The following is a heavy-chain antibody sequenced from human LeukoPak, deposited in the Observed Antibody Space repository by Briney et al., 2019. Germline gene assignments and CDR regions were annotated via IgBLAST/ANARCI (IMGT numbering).Heavy chain of an antibody. J-gene: IGHJ4*02. D-gene: IGHD6-13*01. CDR2: IYPGDSDT. V-gene: IGHV5-51*01. Sequence: GESLKISCKASGYSFTNTFIGWVRQMPRKGLEWMGIIYPGDSDTRYSPSFQGQVTISVDKSVTTAYLQWSSLQASDTAMYYCARPIAAAGTDLGYWGQGTLVTVSS. CDR3: ARPIAAAGTDLGY. CDR1: GYSFTNTF.